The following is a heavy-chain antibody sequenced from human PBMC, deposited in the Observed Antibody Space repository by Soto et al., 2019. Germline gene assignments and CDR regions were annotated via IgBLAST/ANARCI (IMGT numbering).Heavy chain of an antibody. V-gene: IGHV3-48*03. CDR2: ISSSGGIA. CDR3: AIREQSHAFDI. Sequence: EVQLVESGGGLVQPGGSLRVSCAASGFTFSRYEMNWVRQAPGKGLEWVSYISSSGGIAHYADSVKGRFTVSRDNSKNSVCLQLNSLRAEDTAVYYSAIREQSHAFDIGGQGAVVTVSS. J-gene: IGHJ3*02. CDR1: GFTFSRYE.